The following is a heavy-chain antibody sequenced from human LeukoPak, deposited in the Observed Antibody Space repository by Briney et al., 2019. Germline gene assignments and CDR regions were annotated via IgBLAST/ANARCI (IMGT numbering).Heavy chain of an antibody. CDR2: ISSSGSTI. Sequence: PGGSLRLSCAASGFTFSDYYMSWIRQAPGKGLEWVSYISSSGSTIYYADSVKGRFTISRDNAKNSLYLQMNSLRAEDTAVYYCATLPHVEDRVHDYFDYWGQGTLVTVSS. CDR3: ATLPHVEDRVHDYFDY. V-gene: IGHV3-11*04. D-gene: IGHD1-1*01. CDR1: GFTFSDYY. J-gene: IGHJ4*02.